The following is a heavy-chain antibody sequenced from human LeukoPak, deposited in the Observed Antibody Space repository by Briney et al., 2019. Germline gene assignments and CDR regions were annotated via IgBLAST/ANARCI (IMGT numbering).Heavy chain of an antibody. D-gene: IGHD6-13*01. CDR2: INPSGGST. J-gene: IGHJ3*02. Sequence: ASVKVSCKASGYTFTGYYMHWVRQAPGQGLEWMGIINPSGGSTSYAQKFQGRVTMTRDMSTSTVYMELSSLRSEDTAVYYCARDLSLVAAAYDAFDIWGQGTMVTVSS. CDR1: GYTFTGYY. V-gene: IGHV1-46*01. CDR3: ARDLSLVAAAYDAFDI.